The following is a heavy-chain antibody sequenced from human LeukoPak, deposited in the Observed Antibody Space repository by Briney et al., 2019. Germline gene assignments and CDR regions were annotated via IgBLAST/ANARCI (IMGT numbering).Heavy chain of an antibody. CDR3: AKEARSGWYYFDK. V-gene: IGHV3-23*01. J-gene: IGHJ4*02. CDR1: GFTFSTYA. D-gene: IGHD6-19*01. Sequence: PGGSLRLSCAASGFTFSTYAMAWVRQAPGKGLEWVSAISGSGATTEYADSVKGRFTISRDNSKNTLYLQMNSLRAEDTAVYYCAKEARSGWYYFDKWGQGTLVTVSS. CDR2: ISGSGATT.